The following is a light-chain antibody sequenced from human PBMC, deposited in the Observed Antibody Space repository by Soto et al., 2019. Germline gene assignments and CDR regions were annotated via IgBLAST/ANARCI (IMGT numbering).Light chain of an antibody. J-gene: IGKJ1*01. CDR2: KAS. CDR3: QQFYRYPWT. V-gene: IGKV1-5*03. Sequence: DIQMTQSPSALSASVGDTVTITCRASQSVDTCLAWYQQKPGKAPHLLIYKASRLETGVPSRFSGSGSVTDYNLTITGLQPDDFATYYCQQFYRYPWTFGQGTKVEI. CDR1: QSVDTC.